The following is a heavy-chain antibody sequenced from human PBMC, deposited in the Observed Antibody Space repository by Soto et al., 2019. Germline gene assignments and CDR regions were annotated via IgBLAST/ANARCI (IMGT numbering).Heavy chain of an antibody. Sequence: GGSLRLSCAASGVTFDDYAMHWVRQAPGEGLEWVSCISWNSGSIGYADSVKGRFTIYRENAKNSLYLQMNSLRAEETALYYCAKEGGGFWQQLTRFAEYFHHWGQGTLVTVSS. V-gene: IGHV3-9*01. CDR3: AKEGGGFWQQLTRFAEYFHH. D-gene: IGHD6-13*01. CDR1: GVTFDDYA. CDR2: ISWNSGSI. J-gene: IGHJ1*01.